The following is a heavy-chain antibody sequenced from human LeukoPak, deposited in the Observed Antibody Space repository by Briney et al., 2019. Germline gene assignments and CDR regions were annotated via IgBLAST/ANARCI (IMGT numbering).Heavy chain of an antibody. Sequence: ASVKVSCKASGYTFTGYYIHWVRQAPGQGLEGMGWINPNNGGTSYAQKFQGRVTMTRDTSISTAYMELSRLRSDDTAVYYCARGYGTNMGYFDYWGQGTLVTVPS. CDR2: INPNNGGT. CDR1: GYTFTGYY. D-gene: IGHD2-8*01. V-gene: IGHV1-2*02. J-gene: IGHJ4*02. CDR3: ARGYGTNMGYFDY.